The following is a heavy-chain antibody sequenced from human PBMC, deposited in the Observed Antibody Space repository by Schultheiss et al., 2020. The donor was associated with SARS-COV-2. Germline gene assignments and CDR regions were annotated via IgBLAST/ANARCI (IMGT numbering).Heavy chain of an antibody. J-gene: IGHJ6*02. CDR3: ARDQYYDFWSGYYSYYYYGMDV. Sequence: ASVKVSCKASGYTFTGYYMHWVRQAPGQGLEWVGRINPKTGATNYAQKFQGRVTMTRDTSISTAYMELSRLRSDDTAVYYCARDQYYDFWSGYYSYYYYGMDVWGQGTTVTVSS. D-gene: IGHD3-3*01. V-gene: IGHV1-2*06. CDR2: INPKTGAT. CDR1: GYTFTGYY.